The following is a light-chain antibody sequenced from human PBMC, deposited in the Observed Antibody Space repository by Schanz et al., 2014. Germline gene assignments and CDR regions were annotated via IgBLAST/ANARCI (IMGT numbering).Light chain of an antibody. CDR1: QSVSSSY. V-gene: IGKV3D-20*02. Sequence: EIVLTQSPGTLSLSPGERATLSCRASQSVSSSYLVWYQQKPGQAPRLLIYGAFNRATGIPDRFSGSGSRTDFTLTISSLEPEDFAVYYCQQRDNWGLTFGGGTRVEIK. J-gene: IGKJ4*01. CDR3: QQRDNWGLT. CDR2: GAF.